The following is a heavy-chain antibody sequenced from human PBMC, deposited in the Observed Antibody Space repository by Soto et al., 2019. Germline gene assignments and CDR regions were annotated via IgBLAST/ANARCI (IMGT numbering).Heavy chain of an antibody. V-gene: IGHV4-39*07. Sequence: PSETLSLTCTVSGVSISSSSYYWGWIRQPPGKGLEWIGYIYHSGSTYYNPSLKSRVTISVDRSKNQFSLKLSSVTAADTAVYYCARERPDGCRLDPWGQGTPVTVSS. J-gene: IGHJ5*02. CDR3: ARERPDGCRLDP. D-gene: IGHD6-19*01. CDR2: IYHSGST. CDR1: GVSISSSSYY.